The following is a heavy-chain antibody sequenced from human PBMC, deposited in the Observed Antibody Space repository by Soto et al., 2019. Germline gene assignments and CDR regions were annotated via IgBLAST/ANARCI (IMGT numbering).Heavy chain of an antibody. V-gene: IGHV3-64*01. J-gene: IGHJ4*02. CDR1: GFTFSSYA. D-gene: IGHD6-19*01. CDR2: ISSNGGST. Sequence: GGSLRLSCAASGFTFSSYAMHWVRQAPGKGLEYVSAISSNGGSTYYANSVKGRFTISRDNSKNTLYLQMGSLRAEDMAVYYCARDRSSGFYGGVDYWGQRTLVTVSS. CDR3: ARDRSSGFYGGVDY.